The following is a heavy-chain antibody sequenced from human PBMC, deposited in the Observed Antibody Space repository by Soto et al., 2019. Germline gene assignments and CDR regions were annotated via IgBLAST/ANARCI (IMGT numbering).Heavy chain of an antibody. V-gene: IGHV4-4*02. D-gene: IGHD3-10*01. CDR1: GGSVGISNC. Sequence: SWTMSLTCAVSGGSVGISNCGISFRQPPGKGLEWIGEIYHSGSTNYNPSLKSRVTISVDKSKNQFALKLSSVIAAETAVYYCARTMVRGVIAYYGIDVWGQGTMVTVSS. J-gene: IGHJ6*02. CDR2: IYHSGST. CDR3: ARTMVRGVIAYYGIDV.